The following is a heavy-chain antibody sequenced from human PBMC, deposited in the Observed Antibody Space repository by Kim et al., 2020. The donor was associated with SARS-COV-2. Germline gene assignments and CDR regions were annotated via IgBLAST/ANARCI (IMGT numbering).Heavy chain of an antibody. CDR1: GGSISSGDYC. D-gene: IGHD2-2*01. V-gene: IGHV4-30-4*01. CDR3: ARWTSGTARTDFDY. Sequence: SETMSLTCAVSGGSISSGDYCWSCNRQPTGKDLEWIGNIIDSGSTYYNPSLKSRLTISVVTSKNQFSLNLRSVTAAGTAVYYCARWTSGTARTDFDYWGQGTLVTLSS. J-gene: IGHJ4*02. CDR2: IIDSGST.